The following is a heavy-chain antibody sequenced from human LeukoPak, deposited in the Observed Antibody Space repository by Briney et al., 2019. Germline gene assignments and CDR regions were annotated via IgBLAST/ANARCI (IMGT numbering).Heavy chain of an antibody. Sequence: SVKVSCKASGGTFSSYTIRWVRQAPRQGLEWMGRIIPNLGIAKYAQKVQGRVTITAAKSTSTAYMELSSLRAEDMAVYYCAVGYYGSGSPDFWGQGTLVTVSS. CDR1: GGTFSSYT. J-gene: IGHJ4*02. D-gene: IGHD3-10*01. V-gene: IGHV1-69*02. CDR2: IIPNLGIA. CDR3: AVGYYGSGSPDF.